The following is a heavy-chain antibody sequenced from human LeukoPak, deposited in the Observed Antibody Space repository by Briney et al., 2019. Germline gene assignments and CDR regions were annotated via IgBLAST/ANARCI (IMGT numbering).Heavy chain of an antibody. CDR2: IRYDGSEK. D-gene: IGHD1-26*01. Sequence: GGSLRLSCAASRFVFPSHGMHWVRQAPGKGLEWVAFIRYDGSEKYYADSVQGRFSISRDNSKNTLSLQMTTLRPDNTAVYYCVRDTSVGAAYFDFWGQGALVAVSS. J-gene: IGHJ4*02. V-gene: IGHV3-30*02. CDR3: VRDTSVGAAYFDF. CDR1: RFVFPSHG.